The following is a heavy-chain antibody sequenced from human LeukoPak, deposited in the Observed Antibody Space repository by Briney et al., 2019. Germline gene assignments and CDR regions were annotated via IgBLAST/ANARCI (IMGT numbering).Heavy chain of an antibody. CDR3: ARTYYCSSTSCNPDPYYFDY. J-gene: IGHJ4*02. CDR1: GYTFTGYY. Sequence: ASVKVSCKTSGYTFTGYYMHWVRQAPGQGLEWMGRINPNSGNTGYAQKFQGRVTMTRNTSISTAYMELSSLRSEDTAVYYCARTYYCSSTSCNPDPYYFDYWGQGTLVTVSS. CDR2: INPNSGNT. D-gene: IGHD2-2*01. V-gene: IGHV1-8*02.